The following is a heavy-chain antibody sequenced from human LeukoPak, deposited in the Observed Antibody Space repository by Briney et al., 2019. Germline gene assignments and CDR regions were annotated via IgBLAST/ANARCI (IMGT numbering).Heavy chain of an antibody. V-gene: IGHV3-30*02. J-gene: IGHJ4*02. CDR1: GFTFSSYG. D-gene: IGHD1-26*01. Sequence: GGSLRLSCAASGFTFSSYGMHWVRQAPGKGLEWVAFIRYDGSNKYYADSVKGRFTISRDNSKNTLYLQMNSLRAEDTAVYYCAKGGGKDGSSTGYWGQGTLVTVSS. CDR3: AKGGGKDGSSTGY. CDR2: IRYDGSNK.